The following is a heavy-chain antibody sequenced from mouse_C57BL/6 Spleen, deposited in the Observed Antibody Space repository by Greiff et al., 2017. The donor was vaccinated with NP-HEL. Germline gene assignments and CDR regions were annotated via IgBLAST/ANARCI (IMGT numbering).Heavy chain of an antibody. D-gene: IGHD1-1*01. CDR2: IDPSDSYT. CDR3: ARSITTNDY. J-gene: IGHJ2*01. V-gene: IGHV1-50*01. CDR1: GYTFTSYW. Sequence: QVQLQQPGAELVKPGASVKLSCKASGYTFTSYWMQWVKQRPGQGLEWIGEIDPSDSYTNYNQKFKGKATLTVDTSSSTAYMQLSSLTSEDSAVYYCARSITTNDYWGQGTTLTVSS.